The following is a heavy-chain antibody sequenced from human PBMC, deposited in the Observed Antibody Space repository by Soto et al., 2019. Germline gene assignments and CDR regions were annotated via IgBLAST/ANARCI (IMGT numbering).Heavy chain of an antibody. CDR3: ARSVPGYCTNGVCDYGMDV. D-gene: IGHD2-8*01. CDR2: IYPGDSDT. V-gene: IGHV5-51*01. J-gene: IGHJ6*02. Sequence: PGESLKISCKGSGYSFTSYWIGWVRQMPGKGLEWMGIIYPGDSDTRYSPSFQGQVTISADKSISTAYLQWSSLKASDTAMYYCARSVPGYCTNGVCDYGMDVWGQGTTVTVS. CDR1: GYSFTSYW.